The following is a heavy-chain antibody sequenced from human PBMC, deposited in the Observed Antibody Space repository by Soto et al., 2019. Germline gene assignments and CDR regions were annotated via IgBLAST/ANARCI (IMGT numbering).Heavy chain of an antibody. CDR1: GYSFIRYS. V-gene: IGHV1-3*01. J-gene: IGHJ5*02. CDR3: ARPRAIAVGCVTRFHR. CDR2: INGGDGDM. D-gene: IGHD6-19*01. Sequence: QVQLVQSGAEVKKPGASVKVSCKASGYSFIRYSIRWVRQAPGQRLEWMGWINGGDGDMKFSQKFQGRVTMTRDTTASTTYRERSSLGSADTALYCSARPRAIAVGCVTRFHRWRQGTRVPPSS.